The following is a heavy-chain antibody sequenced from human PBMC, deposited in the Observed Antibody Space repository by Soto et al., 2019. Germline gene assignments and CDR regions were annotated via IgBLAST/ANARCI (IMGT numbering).Heavy chain of an antibody. Sequence: SETLSLTCTVSGGSISSYYWSWIRQPPGKGLEWIGYIYYSGSTNYNPSLKSRVTISVDTSKNQFSLKLSSVTAADTAGDYCAYLVQPGIAVAEWGQGTLVTVSS. J-gene: IGHJ4*02. CDR2: IYYSGST. V-gene: IGHV4-59*08. D-gene: IGHD6-19*01. CDR1: GGSISSYY. CDR3: AYLVQPGIAVAE.